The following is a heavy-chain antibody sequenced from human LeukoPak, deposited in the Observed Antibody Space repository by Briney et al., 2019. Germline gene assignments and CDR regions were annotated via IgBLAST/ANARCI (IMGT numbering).Heavy chain of an antibody. CDR3: ARLRRYYDSSGLVPYYYYGMDV. D-gene: IGHD3-22*01. J-gene: IGHJ6*02. Sequence: KPSETLSLTCAVYGGSFSGYYWGWIRQPPGKGLEWIGEINHSGSTNYNPSLKSRVTISVDTSKNQFSLKLSSVTAADTAVYYCARLRRYYDSSGLVPYYYYGMDVWGQGTTVTVSS. CDR1: GGSFSGYY. CDR2: INHSGST. V-gene: IGHV4-34*01.